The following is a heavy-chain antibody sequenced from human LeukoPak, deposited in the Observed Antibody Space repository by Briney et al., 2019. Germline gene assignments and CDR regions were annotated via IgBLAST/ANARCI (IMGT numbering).Heavy chain of an antibody. CDR1: GGTFSSYA. Sequence: SVKVSCKASGGTFSSYAISWVRQAPGQGLEWMGGIIPIFGTANYAQKFRGRVTITADESTSTAYMELSSLRSEDTAVYYCAIAAAQSRNWFDPWGQGTLVTVSS. CDR2: IIPIFGTA. CDR3: AIAAAQSRNWFDP. J-gene: IGHJ5*02. D-gene: IGHD6-13*01. V-gene: IGHV1-69*13.